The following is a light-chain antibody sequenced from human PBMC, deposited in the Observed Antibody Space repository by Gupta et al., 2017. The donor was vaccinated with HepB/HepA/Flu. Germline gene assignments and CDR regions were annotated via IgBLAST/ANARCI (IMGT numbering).Light chain of an antibody. J-gene: IGLJ3*02. CDR3: SSYTSSSTRV. V-gene: IGLV2-14*03. Sequence: QSALTQPAAVSGSPGQSSTISCTGTSSDVGGYNFVSWYQQHPGKAPKVMIYDVSNRPSGVSSRFSGSKSGNTASLTISGLQAEDEADYYCSSYTSSSTRVFGGGTKLTVL. CDR1: SSDVGGYNF. CDR2: DVS.